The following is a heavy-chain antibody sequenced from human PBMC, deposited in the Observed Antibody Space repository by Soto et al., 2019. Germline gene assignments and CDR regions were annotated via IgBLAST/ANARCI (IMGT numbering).Heavy chain of an antibody. CDR3: ARGGRYCSSTSCYVIDP. CDR2: IYSGGST. CDR1: WFTVISNY. J-gene: IGHJ5*02. V-gene: IGHV3-53*01. Sequence: GGSLRPYCASSWFTVISNYMSWVRQAPGKGLEWVSVIYSGGSTYYADSVKGRFTISRDNSKNTLYLQMNSLRAEDTAVYYCARGGRYCSSTSCYVIDPWGQGTLVTV. D-gene: IGHD2-2*01.